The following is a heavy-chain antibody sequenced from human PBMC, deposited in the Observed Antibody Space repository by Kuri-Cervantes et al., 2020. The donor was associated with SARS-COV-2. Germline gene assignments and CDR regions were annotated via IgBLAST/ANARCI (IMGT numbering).Heavy chain of an antibody. CDR3: ARDGRSLWNGMEV. Sequence: SETLSLTCTVSGYSISSGYYWGWIRQPPGKGLEWIGSIYHSGSTYYNPSLKSRVTISVDTSKNQFSLKLSSVTAADTAVYYCARDGRSLWNGMEVWGQGTTVTVSS. D-gene: IGHD3-3*01. CDR1: GYSISSGYY. J-gene: IGHJ6*02. V-gene: IGHV4-38-2*02. CDR2: IYHSGST.